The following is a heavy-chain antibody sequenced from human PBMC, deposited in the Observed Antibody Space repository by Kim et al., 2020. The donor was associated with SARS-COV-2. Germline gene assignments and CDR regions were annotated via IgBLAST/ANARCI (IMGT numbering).Heavy chain of an antibody. V-gene: IGHV3-23*01. D-gene: IGHD6-19*01. Sequence: ADSVKGRFTISRDNSKNTLYLQMNSLRAEDTAVYYCAKDRSGWLSGSFDFWGQGTLVTVSS. J-gene: IGHJ4*02. CDR3: AKDRSGWLSGSFDF.